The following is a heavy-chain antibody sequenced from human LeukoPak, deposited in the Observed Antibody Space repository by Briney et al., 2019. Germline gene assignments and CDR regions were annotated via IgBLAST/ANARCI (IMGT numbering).Heavy chain of an antibody. CDR2: IESDGST. J-gene: IGHJ1*01. V-gene: IGHV3-74*01. Sequence: RPLTHEPAGSRFSSYWMHWVRQAPASGVVWVSRIESDGSTNYADSVKGRFTISRDNAKNTVSLQMNSLRAEDTGVYYCARAPSEIGGYYPEYFRHWGQGTLVTVSS. D-gene: IGHD3-22*01. CDR1: GSRFSSYW. CDR3: ARAPSEIGGYYPEYFRH.